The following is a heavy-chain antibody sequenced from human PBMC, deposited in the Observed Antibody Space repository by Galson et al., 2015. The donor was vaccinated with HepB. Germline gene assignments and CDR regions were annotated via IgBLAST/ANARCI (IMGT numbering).Heavy chain of an antibody. D-gene: IGHD6-19*01. CDR3: ARAISVAGSIRFDD. CDR1: GYTFTNYP. CDR2: INTNTGTP. Sequence: SVKVSCKASGYTFTNYPMSWVRQAPGQGLEWMGWINTNTGTPTYAQDFTGRFVFSLDTSVSTAYLQISTLKAEDTAVYYCARAISVAGSIRFDDWDQGTLVTVSP. V-gene: IGHV7-4-1*02. J-gene: IGHJ4*02.